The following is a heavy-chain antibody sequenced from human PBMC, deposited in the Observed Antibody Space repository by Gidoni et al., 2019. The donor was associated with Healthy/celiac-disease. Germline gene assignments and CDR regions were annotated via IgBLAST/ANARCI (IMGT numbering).Heavy chain of an antibody. Sequence: QVQLVQSGAEVKKPGSSVKVSCKASGGTFSSYAISWVRQAPGQGLEWMGGIIPIFGTANYAQKFQGRVTITADKSTSTAYMELSSLRSEDTAVYYCARVPRFLEWLSTRGGAFDIWGQGTMVTVSS. J-gene: IGHJ3*02. CDR2: IIPIFGTA. CDR1: GGTFSSYA. D-gene: IGHD3-3*01. CDR3: ARVPRFLEWLSTRGGAFDI. V-gene: IGHV1-69*06.